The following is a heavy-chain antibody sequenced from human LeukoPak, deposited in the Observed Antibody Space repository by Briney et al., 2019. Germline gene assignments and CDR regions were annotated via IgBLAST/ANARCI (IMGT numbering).Heavy chain of an antibody. D-gene: IGHD3-22*01. J-gene: IGHJ4*02. Sequence: GGSLRLSCAASGFTFSNAWMSWVRQAPGKGLEWVGRIKSKTDGGTTDYDAAVKGRFTISRDDSKNTVYLQVNSLKTEDTAVYYCTTAASYYDSYYIDYWGQGTLVTVSS. CDR1: GFTFSNAW. CDR3: TTAASYYDSYYIDY. V-gene: IGHV3-15*01. CDR2: IKSKTDGGTT.